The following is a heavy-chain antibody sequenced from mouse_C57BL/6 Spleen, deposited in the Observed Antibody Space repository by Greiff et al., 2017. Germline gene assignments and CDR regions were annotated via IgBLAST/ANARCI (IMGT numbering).Heavy chain of an antibody. CDR3: AYDEVFAY. V-gene: IGHV1-26*01. D-gene: IGHD2-12*01. Sequence: EVQLQQSGPELVKPGASVKISCKASGYTFTDYYMNWVKQSHGKSLEWIGDINPNNGGTSYNQKFKGKATLTVDKSSSTAYMELRSLTSEDSAVYYCAYDEVFAYWGQGTLVTVSA. J-gene: IGHJ3*01. CDR2: INPNNGGT. CDR1: GYTFTDYY.